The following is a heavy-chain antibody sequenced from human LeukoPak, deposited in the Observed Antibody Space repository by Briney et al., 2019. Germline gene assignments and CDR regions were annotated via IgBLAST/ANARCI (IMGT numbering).Heavy chain of an antibody. Sequence: PGGSLRLSCAASGFTFGNYWLTWFRQPQGKGRGWVASIKQDGSAKYYADSLKGRFTISRDNAKNSVFLQLNSLRAEDTAVYYCAGTTVTTPGEYWGQGTLVTVSS. V-gene: IGHV3-7*01. D-gene: IGHD4-17*01. J-gene: IGHJ4*02. CDR1: GFTFGNYW. CDR3: AGTTVTTPGEY. CDR2: IKQDGSAK.